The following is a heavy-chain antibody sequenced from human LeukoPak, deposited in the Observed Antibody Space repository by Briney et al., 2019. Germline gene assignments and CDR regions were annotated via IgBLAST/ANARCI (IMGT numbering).Heavy chain of an antibody. Sequence: GASVKVSCKASGYTFTSYYMHWVRQAPGQGLEWMGIINPNDGSTTYARKFQGRVTMTRDTSTSTVYMEVSSLRSEDTAFYYCARDGRYISGWSFDHWGQGTRVTVSS. V-gene: IGHV1-46*01. CDR1: GYTFTSYY. CDR3: ARDGRYISGWSFDH. D-gene: IGHD6-19*01. CDR2: INPNDGST. J-gene: IGHJ4*02.